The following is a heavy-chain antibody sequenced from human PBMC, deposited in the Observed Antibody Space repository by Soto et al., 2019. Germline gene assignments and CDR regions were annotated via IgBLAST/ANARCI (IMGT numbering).Heavy chain of an antibody. CDR3: ARLYSGSYHQDF. CDR2: IFYNGRT. V-gene: IGHV4-39*01. CDR1: GGSISTPSYY. Sequence: SETLSLTCTVSGGSISTPSYYWGWIRQPPGRGPEWIGSIFYNGRTYPNPSLKSRITISVDTSENQFSLKLTSVTAADTAVYYCARLYSGSYHQDFWGQGTLVTVSS. J-gene: IGHJ4*02. D-gene: IGHD1-26*01.